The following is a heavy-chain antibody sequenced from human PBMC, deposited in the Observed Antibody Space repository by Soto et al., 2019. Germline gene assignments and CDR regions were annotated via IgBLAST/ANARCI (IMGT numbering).Heavy chain of an antibody. V-gene: IGHV3-11*06. CDR3: ARENFYETPNNWFDP. D-gene: IGHD3-16*01. CDR2: ISSSSSYT. J-gene: IGHJ5*02. Sequence: PGGSLRLSCAASGFTFSDYYMSWIRQAPGKGLEWVSYISSSSSYTNYADSVKGRFTISRDNAKNSLYLQMNSLRAEDTAVYYCARENFYETPNNWFDPWGQGTLVTVSS. CDR1: GFTFSDYY.